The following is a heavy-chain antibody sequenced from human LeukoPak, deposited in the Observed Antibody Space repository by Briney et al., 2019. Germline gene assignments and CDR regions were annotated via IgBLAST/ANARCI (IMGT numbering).Heavy chain of an antibody. D-gene: IGHD3-10*01. J-gene: IGHJ5*02. V-gene: IGHV4-39*01. CDR1: GVSVTSGGFY. CDR2: IYYTGST. Sequence: SETLSLTCSVSGVSVTSGGFYWGWLRQPPGKEPEWIATIYYTGSTYYNPSLKSRVTISIDTSKNQFSLRLTSVTATDTAVYHCARHSGSGSLSRPFDPWGQATLVTVSP. CDR3: ARHSGSGSLSRPFDP.